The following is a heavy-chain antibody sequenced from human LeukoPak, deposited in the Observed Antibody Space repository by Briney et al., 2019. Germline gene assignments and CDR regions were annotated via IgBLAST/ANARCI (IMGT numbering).Heavy chain of an antibody. CDR2: INPSGGST. D-gene: IGHD2-15*01. CDR1: GYTFTSYY. V-gene: IGHV1-46*01. J-gene: IGHJ5*02. CDR3: AMAAVGYCSGGSCFNWFDP. Sequence: ASVKVSCKASGYTFTSYYMHRVRQAPGQGLEWMGIINPSGGSTSYAQKFQGRVTMTRDTSTSTVYMELSSLRSEDTAVYYCAMAAVGYCSGGSCFNWFDPWGQGTLVTVSS.